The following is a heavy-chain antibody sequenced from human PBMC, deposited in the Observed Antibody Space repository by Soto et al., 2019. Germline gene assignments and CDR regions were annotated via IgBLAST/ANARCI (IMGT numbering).Heavy chain of an antibody. CDR1: GGSFSGYY. D-gene: IGHD4-4*01. CDR2: INHSGST. CDR3: ARGPGETVTSLRYYYYGMDV. J-gene: IGHJ6*02. V-gene: IGHV4-34*01. Sequence: SETLSLTCAVYGGSFSGYYWSWIRQPPGKGLEWIGEINHSGSTNYNPSLKSRVTISVDTSKNQFSLKLSSVTAADTAVYYCARGPGETVTSLRYYYYGMDVWGQGTTVTVSS.